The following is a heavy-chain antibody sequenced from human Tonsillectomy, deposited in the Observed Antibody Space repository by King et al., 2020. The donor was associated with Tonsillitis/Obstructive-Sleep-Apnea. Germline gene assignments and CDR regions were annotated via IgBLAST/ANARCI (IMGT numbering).Heavy chain of an antibody. CDR3: ARENMGEYYDFWSGAKLGYMDV. D-gene: IGHD3-3*01. CDR1: GLTFSSYA. V-gene: IGHV3-30*04. Sequence: HVQLVESGGGVVQPGRSLRLSCAASGLTFSSYAMHWVRQAPGKGLEWVAVISYDGSNKYYADSVKGRFTISRDNSKNTLYLQMNSLRAEDTAVYYCARENMGEYYDFWSGAKLGYMDVWGKGTTVTVSS. J-gene: IGHJ6*03. CDR2: ISYDGSNK.